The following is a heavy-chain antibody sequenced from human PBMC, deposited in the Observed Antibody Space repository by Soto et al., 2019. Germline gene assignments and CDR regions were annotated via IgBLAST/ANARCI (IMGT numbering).Heavy chain of an antibody. D-gene: IGHD3-22*01. V-gene: IGHV1-69*13. CDR2: IIPIGGTP. J-gene: IGHJ4*02. CDR3: ATNYYDGSGHYFIFEH. Sequence: ASVKVSCKASGRTFNNYAISWVRQAPGIGFEWLGVIIPIGGTPEHAQKFQGRVTISADESTNTAHMELSSLRSEDTAVYYCATNYYDGSGHYFIFEHWGQRTLVTVSS. CDR1: GRTFNNYA.